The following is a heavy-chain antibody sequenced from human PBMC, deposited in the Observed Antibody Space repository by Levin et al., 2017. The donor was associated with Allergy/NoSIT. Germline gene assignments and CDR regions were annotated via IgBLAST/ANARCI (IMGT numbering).Heavy chain of an antibody. CDR3: TTVGSAWHWVY. V-gene: IGHV3-15*07. Sequence: KAGGSLRLSCAASGFTFGNAWMNWVRQAPGKGLEWVGRIKSKTAGGTTDYAAPVKGRFTISRDDSKDTLYLQMNSLKTEDTGIYYCTTVGSAWHWVYWGQGTQVTVSS. J-gene: IGHJ4*02. CDR2: IKSKTAGGTT. CDR1: GFTFGNAW. D-gene: IGHD6-19*01.